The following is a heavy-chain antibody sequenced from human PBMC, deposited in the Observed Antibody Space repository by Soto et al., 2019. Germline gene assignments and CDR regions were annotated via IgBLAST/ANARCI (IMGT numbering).Heavy chain of an antibody. CDR1: GYTLNSYY. CDR3: ARGSGNPYFDS. CDR2: INPSGGST. V-gene: IGHV1-46*02. D-gene: IGHD3-3*01. J-gene: IGHJ4*02. Sequence: ASVKVSCKASGYTLNSYYMHWVRQAPGQGLEWMGIINPSGGSTSYAQKFQGRVTISVDTPKNQFSLKLSSLTAADTAVYYCARGSGNPYFDSWGQGILVTVSS.